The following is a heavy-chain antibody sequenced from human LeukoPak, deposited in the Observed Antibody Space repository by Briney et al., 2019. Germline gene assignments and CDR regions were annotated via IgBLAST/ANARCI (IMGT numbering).Heavy chain of an antibody. D-gene: IGHD2-21*02. V-gene: IGHV3-21*01. CDR3: ARSGDPHY. CDR1: GFTFSSYT. CDR2: FTTTSPYT. J-gene: IGHJ4*02. Sequence: PGGSLRLSCAASGFTFSSYTMSWVRQAPGKGLEWASSFTTTSPYTYYADSVRGRFTISRDNAKNSLFLQMNSLRGEDTAVYYCARSGDPHYWGQGTLVTVSS.